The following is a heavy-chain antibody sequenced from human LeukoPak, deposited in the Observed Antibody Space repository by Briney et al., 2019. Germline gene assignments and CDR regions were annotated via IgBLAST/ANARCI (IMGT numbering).Heavy chain of an antibody. V-gene: IGHV1-69*01. J-gene: IGHJ4*02. CDR2: IIPIFGTA. D-gene: IGHD3-22*01. CDR1: GGTFSSYA. CDR3: ARNYYDSSGTAH. Sequence: SVKVSCMASGGTFSSYAISWVRQAPGQGLEWMGGIIPIFGTANYAQKFQGRVTITADESASTAYMELSSLRSEDTAVYYCARNYYDSSGTAHWGQGTLVTVSS.